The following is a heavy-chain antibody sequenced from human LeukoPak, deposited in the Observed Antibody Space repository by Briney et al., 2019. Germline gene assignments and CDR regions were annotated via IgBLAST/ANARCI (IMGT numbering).Heavy chain of an antibody. J-gene: IGHJ5*02. CDR1: GFTFSSYA. CDR3: AKDRGYSYGS. Sequence: GGSLRLSCAASGFTFSSYAMSWVGQAPGKGLEWVSTISGSGDSTYYADSVKGRFTISRDNSKDPLYLQMNSRSAEDNALYYCAKDRGYSYGSWGQGTLVTVSS. V-gene: IGHV3-23*01. CDR2: ISGSGDST. D-gene: IGHD5-18*01.